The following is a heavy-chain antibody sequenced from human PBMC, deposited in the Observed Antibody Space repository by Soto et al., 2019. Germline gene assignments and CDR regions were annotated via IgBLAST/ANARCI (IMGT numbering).Heavy chain of an antibody. CDR3: ARVVMTTVPASFYYGLDV. D-gene: IGHD4-4*01. CDR1: GGTFSTYG. Sequence: QVQLVQSGAEVRKPGSSVTVSCKASGGTFSTYGITWVRQSPGQGLEWMGNIIPLIGTANYAQRFRGRVTITADESTTPAYMALTSLRSEDTAVYYCARVVMTTVPASFYYGLDVWGQGTTVTVSS. V-gene: IGHV1-69*18. J-gene: IGHJ6*02. CDR2: IIPLIGTA.